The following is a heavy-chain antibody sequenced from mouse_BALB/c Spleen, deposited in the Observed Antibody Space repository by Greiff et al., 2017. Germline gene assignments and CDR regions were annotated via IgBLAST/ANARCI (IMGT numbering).Heavy chain of an antibody. J-gene: IGHJ3*01. CDR2: ISYSGST. CDR3: ASYYAWFAY. Sequence: DVQLQESGPGLVKPSQSLSLTCTVTGYSITSDYAWNWIRQFPGNKLEWMGYISYSGSTSYNPSLKSRISITRDTSKNQFFLQLNSVTTEDTATYYCASYYAWFAYWGQGTLVTVSA. D-gene: IGHD2-1*01. CDR1: GYSITSDYA. V-gene: IGHV3-2*02.